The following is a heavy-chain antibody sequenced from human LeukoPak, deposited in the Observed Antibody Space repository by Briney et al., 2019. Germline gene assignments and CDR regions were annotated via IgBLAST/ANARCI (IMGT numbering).Heavy chain of an antibody. Sequence: GRSLRLSCAASGFTFSSYGTHWVRQAPGKGLEWVAVIWYDGSNKYYADSVKGRFTISRDNSKNTLYLQMNSLRAEDTAVYYCAKGGITMVRGVIALWGQGTLVTVSS. J-gene: IGHJ4*02. CDR1: GFTFSSYG. CDR3: AKGGITMVRGVIAL. V-gene: IGHV3-33*06. CDR2: IWYDGSNK. D-gene: IGHD3-10*01.